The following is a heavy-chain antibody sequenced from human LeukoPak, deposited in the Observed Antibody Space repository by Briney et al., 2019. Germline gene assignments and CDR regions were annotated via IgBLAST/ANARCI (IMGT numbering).Heavy chain of an antibody. CDR1: GFTFSSYA. Sequence: PGGALRPSCAASGFTFSSYAMNWVRQAPGKGLEWVSAICSNDNNTYYANSVKGRFTISRDNSKSTLYLQMNSLRAEDTAVYYCARGSDYDYVWGSYRPENFDYWGQGTLVTVSS. V-gene: IGHV3-23*01. D-gene: IGHD3-16*02. J-gene: IGHJ4*02. CDR3: ARGSDYDYVWGSYRPENFDY. CDR2: ICSNDNNT.